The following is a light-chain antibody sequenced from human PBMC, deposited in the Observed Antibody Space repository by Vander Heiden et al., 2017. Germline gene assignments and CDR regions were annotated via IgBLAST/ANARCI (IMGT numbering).Light chain of an antibody. CDR1: SSNIGDNY. V-gene: IGLV1-51*01. J-gene: IGLJ1*01. CDR2: ENN. Sequence: QSVLTHPPPVSAAPGQKVTISCSGSSSNIGDNYVSWLQQLPGTAPKVLIFENNRRPSGIPDRFSGSKSGTSATLGITGLQTGDEADYYCGTWDSSLSSGVFGSGTKVTVL. CDR3: GTWDSSLSSGV.